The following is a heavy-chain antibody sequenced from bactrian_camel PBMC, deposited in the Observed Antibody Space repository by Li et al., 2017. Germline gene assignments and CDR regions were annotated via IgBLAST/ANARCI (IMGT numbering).Heavy chain of an antibody. Sequence: VQLVESGGGLVQPGGSLRFSCAASGFTFSSYWMYWVRQAPGKGLEWVSTINTGGRTTYYADPVKGRFTISRADAKNTLYLQLNNLKTEDTAMYYCTTGFGSVAIWGQATQVTVS. CDR2: INTGGRTT. D-gene: IGHD6*01. V-gene: IGHV3S1*01. CDR1: GFTFSSYW. CDR3: TTGFGSVAI. J-gene: IGHJ4*01.